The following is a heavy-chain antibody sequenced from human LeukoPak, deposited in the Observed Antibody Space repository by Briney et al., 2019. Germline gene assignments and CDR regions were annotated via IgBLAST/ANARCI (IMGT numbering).Heavy chain of an antibody. D-gene: IGHD5-24*01. CDR1: GFTFSSYS. J-gene: IGHJ4*02. CDR3: ARGRDGYNYGRSFDY. CDR2: ISSSSSYI. V-gene: IGHV3-21*01. Sequence: PGGSLRLSCAASGFTFSSYSMNWVRQAPGKGLEWVSSISSSSSYIYYADSVKGRFTISRDNAKNSLYLQTNSLRAEDTAVYYCARGRDGYNYGRSFDYWGQGTLVTVSS.